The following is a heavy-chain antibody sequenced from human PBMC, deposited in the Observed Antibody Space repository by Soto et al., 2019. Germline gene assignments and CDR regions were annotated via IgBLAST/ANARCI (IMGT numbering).Heavy chain of an antibody. V-gene: IGHV4-59*01. Sequence: SQTLSFTDTVCGRSISSDYRSWIRQPPGTELEWSGYIYYSRSTNYNPSLKSGVTISVDTAKNLFSLKLSSVTAADTAVYHCARVDRITICGVVINPTYEPWLALGGQGTLVTV. CDR3: ARVDRITICGVVINPTYEPWLAL. D-gene: IGHD3-3*01. CDR2: IYYSRST. J-gene: IGHJ4*02. CDR1: GRSISSDY.